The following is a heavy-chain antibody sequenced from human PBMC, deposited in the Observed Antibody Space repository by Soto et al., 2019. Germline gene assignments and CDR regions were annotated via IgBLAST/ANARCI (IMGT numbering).Heavy chain of an antibody. CDR1: GCSITSGDW. D-gene: IGHD1-1*01. CDR2: VFHSGKT. J-gene: IGHJ2*01. V-gene: IGHV4-4*02. CDR3: ARDLQATNGTWFFDL. Sequence: QLHESGPRLVEASGTLSLTCAVSGCSITSGDWWNWVRQPPGKGLEWNGEVFHSGKTTYNPSLVGRVTILVDKSRNQFSLNVTSLTAADTAVYYCARDLQATNGTWFFDLCGRGS.